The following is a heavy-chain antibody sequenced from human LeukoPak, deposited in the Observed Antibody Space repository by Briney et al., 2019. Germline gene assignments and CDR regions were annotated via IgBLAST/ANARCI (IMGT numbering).Heavy chain of an antibody. CDR3: ARDRDDGGFEY. CDR1: GFTFSNYW. CDR2: IKPDGRVK. Sequence: GGSLRLSCAASGFTFSNYWMSWVRQAPEKGLEWVANIKPDGRVKQYVDSMKGRFTISRGNAKNSLYLQMNSLRAEDTAVYYCARDRDDGGFEYWGQGTLVTVSS. D-gene: IGHD4-23*01. J-gene: IGHJ4*02. V-gene: IGHV3-7*01.